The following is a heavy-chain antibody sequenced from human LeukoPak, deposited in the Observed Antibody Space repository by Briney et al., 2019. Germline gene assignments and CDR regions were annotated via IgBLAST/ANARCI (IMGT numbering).Heavy chain of an antibody. CDR3: ARSTVTTRWFDP. J-gene: IGHJ5*02. D-gene: IGHD4-17*01. CDR1: GGSLSSYY. CDR2: IYYSGST. Sequence: PSETLSLTCTVSGGSLSSYYWSWIRQPPGKGLEWIGYIYYSGSTNYNPSLKSRVTISVDTSKNQFSLKLSSVTAADTAVYYCARSTVTTRWFDPWGQGTLVTVSS. V-gene: IGHV4-59*01.